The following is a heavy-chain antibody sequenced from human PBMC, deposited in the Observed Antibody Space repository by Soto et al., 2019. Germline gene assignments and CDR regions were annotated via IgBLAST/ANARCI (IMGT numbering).Heavy chain of an antibody. CDR1: GGSISSGGYY. J-gene: IGHJ4*02. Sequence: QVQLQESGPGLVKPSQTLSLTCTVSGGSISSGGYYWSWIRQHPGKGLELIGYIYYSGSTYYNPSRKSRVTISVDTSKNQFSLKLSSVAAADTAVYYCARVRGGGPFDDWGQGTLVTVSS. CDR2: IYYSGST. D-gene: IGHD1-26*01. V-gene: IGHV4-31*03. CDR3: ARVRGGGPFDD.